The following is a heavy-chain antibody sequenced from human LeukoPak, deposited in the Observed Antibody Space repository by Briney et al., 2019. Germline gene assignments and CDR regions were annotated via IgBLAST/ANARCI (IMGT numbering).Heavy chain of an antibody. CDR3: ARQTYYDSSGYYSPY. V-gene: IGHV3-21*01. Sequence: GGSLRLSCAVSGFTFSSYSMNRVRQAPGKGLEWVSSISSSSYIYYAGSVKGRFTISRDNAKNSLYLQMNSLRAEDTAVYYCARQTYYDSSGYYSPYWGQGTLVTVSS. CDR1: GFTFSSYS. J-gene: IGHJ4*02. CDR2: ISSSSYI. D-gene: IGHD3-22*01.